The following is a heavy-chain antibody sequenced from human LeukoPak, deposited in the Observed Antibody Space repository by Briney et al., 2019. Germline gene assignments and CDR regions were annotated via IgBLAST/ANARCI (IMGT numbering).Heavy chain of an antibody. J-gene: IGHJ6*03. CDR1: GGSISSGGYY. V-gene: IGHV4-30-2*01. Sequence: SQTLSLTCTVSGGSISSGGYYWSWIRQPPGKGLEWIGYIYHSGSTYYNPSLKSRVTISVDRSKNQFSLKLSSVTAADTAVYYCARLGKYFDWLSDYMDVWGKGTTVTVSS. CDR2: IYHSGST. D-gene: IGHD3-9*01. CDR3: ARLGKYFDWLSDYMDV.